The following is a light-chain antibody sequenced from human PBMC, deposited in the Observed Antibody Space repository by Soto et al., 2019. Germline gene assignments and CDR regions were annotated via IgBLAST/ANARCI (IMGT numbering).Light chain of an antibody. CDR3: SSYVGINSYV. CDR2: EVY. CDR1: SSVVGGYNY. J-gene: IGLJ1*01. Sequence: QSALTQPPSASGSPGQSVTISCTGTSSVVGGYNYVSWYQHHPGKAPKLIIYEVYKRPSGVPDRFSGSKSGNTAALTVSGLQAEDVADYYCSSYVGINSYVFGTGTKVTV. V-gene: IGLV2-8*01.